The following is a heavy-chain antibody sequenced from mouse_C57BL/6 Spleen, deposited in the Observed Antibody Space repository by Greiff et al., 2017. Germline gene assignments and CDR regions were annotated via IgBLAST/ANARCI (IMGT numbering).Heavy chain of an antibody. Sequence: QVQLQQPGTELVKPGASVKLSCKASGYTFTSYWMHWVKPRPGQGLEWIGNINPSNGGTTYNENVKSKATLTVDKSSSTAYMQLSSLTSEDSAVYYCAKERANWDYFDYWGQGTTLTVSS. CDR2: INPSNGGT. CDR1: GYTFTSYW. V-gene: IGHV1-53*01. J-gene: IGHJ2*01. D-gene: IGHD4-1*01. CDR3: AKERANWDYFDY.